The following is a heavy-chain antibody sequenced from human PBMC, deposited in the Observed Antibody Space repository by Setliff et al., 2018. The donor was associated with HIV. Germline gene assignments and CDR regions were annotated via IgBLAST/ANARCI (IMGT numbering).Heavy chain of an antibody. CDR3: ARGGNSRAAWFDS. D-gene: IGHD5-12*01. CDR1: GGSINSGSYY. CDR2: IYITGDT. J-gene: IGHJ5*01. V-gene: IGHV4-61*09. Sequence: PSETLSLTCTVSGGSINSGSYYWNWIRQPAGKGLEWIGHIYITGDTDYNPSLKSRVTISVDTSKNQFSLKLSYVTAADTAVYYCARGGNSRAAWFDSWGQGTLVTVSS.